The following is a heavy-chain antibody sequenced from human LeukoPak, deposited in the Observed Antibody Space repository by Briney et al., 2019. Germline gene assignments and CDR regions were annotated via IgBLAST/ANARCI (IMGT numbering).Heavy chain of an antibody. D-gene: IGHD1/OR15-1a*01. CDR3: ARDPDKQGRNDY. Sequence: PGGSLRLSCAASGFTFSSYSMNWVRQAPGKGLEWVSSISSSSSYIYYADSVKGRFTISRDNAKNSLYLQMNSLRAEDTAVYYCARDPDKQGRNDYWGQGTLVTVSS. CDR2: ISSSSSYI. J-gene: IGHJ4*02. V-gene: IGHV3-21*01. CDR1: GFTFSSYS.